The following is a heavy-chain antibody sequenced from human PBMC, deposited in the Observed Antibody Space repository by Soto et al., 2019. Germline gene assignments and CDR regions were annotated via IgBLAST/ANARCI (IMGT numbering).Heavy chain of an antibody. V-gene: IGHV1-18*01. CDR1: GYTFTSYG. Sequence: GASVKVSCKASGYTFTSYGISWVRQAPGQGLEWIGWISAYNGNTNYAQKLQGRVTMTTDTSTSTAYMELRSLISDDTAVFYCARGKLLWFGELYHEPLDPWGQGTLVTVSS. CDR2: ISAYNGNT. J-gene: IGHJ5*02. D-gene: IGHD3-10*01. CDR3: ARGKLLWFGELYHEPLDP.